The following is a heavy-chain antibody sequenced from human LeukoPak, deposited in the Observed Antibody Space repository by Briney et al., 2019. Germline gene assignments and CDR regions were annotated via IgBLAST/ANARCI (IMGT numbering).Heavy chain of an antibody. J-gene: IGHJ5*02. CDR1: GGSISSSSYY. CDR3: ARQRPLIVVVVAANWFDP. CDR2: IYYSGST. Sequence: SETLSLTCTVSGGSISSSSYYWGWIRQPPGKGLEWLGSIYYSGSTYYNPSLKSRVTISVDTSKNQFSLKLSSVTAADTAVYYCARQRPLIVVVVAANWFDPWGQGTLVTVSS. D-gene: IGHD2-15*01. V-gene: IGHV4-39*01.